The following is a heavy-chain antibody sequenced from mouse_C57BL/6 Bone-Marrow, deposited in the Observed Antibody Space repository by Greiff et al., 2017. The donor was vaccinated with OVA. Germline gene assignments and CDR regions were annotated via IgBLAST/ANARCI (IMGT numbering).Heavy chain of an antibody. J-gene: IGHJ2*01. Sequence: VQLQQSGAELVRPGASVKLSCTASGFNIKDDYMHWVKQRPEQGLEWIGWIDPENGDTEYASKFQGKATITADTSSNTAYLQRSSLTSEDTAVYYCTTPIYYYGSSYYWGQGTTLTVSS. V-gene: IGHV14-4*01. CDR3: TTPIYYYGSSYY. CDR1: GFNIKDDY. CDR2: IDPENGDT. D-gene: IGHD1-1*01.